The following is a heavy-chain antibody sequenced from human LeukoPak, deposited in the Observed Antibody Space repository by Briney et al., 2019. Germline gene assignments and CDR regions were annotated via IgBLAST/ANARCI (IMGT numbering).Heavy chain of an antibody. CDR1: GFTFFSYW. J-gene: IGHJ3*02. D-gene: IGHD1-7*01. V-gene: IGHV5-51*01. CDR2: IYPGDSDT. CDR3: ARIRNSPTDAFDI. Sequence: GESLKISCKGSGFTFFSYWIVWVRQMPGEGLEWMGSIYPGDSDTRYSPSFQGQVTISADKSISTAYLQWTGLKASDTAMYYCARIRNSPTDAFDIWGQGTMVTVSS.